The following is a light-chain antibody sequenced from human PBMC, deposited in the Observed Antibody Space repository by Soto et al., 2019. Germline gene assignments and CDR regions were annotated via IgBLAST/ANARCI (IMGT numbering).Light chain of an antibody. CDR3: QHSYSMPNA. V-gene: IGKV1-39*01. CDR2: AAS. J-gene: IGKJ5*01. Sequence: DMQMSVSPSSLSASLGYLFTITFRASQNIIRHLNWYQHKPGRAPRLLIYAASTLQSGVPSRFTGSGSGTEFTLTIICLQPEDFTPYYCQHSYSMPNAFGQGARLEIK. CDR1: QNIIRH.